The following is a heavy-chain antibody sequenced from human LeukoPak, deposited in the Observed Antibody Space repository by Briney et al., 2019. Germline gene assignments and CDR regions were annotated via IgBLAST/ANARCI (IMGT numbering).Heavy chain of an antibody. CDR1: GGSFSGYY. Sequence: SETLSLTCAVYGGSFSGYYWSWIRQPPGKGLEWIGEINHGGSTNYNPSLKSRVTISVDTSKNQFSLKLTSVTAADTAVYYCARGMAVAGRGNWFDPWRQGTLVTVSS. CDR3: ARGMAVAGRGNWFDP. J-gene: IGHJ5*02. CDR2: INHGGST. V-gene: IGHV4-34*01. D-gene: IGHD6-19*01.